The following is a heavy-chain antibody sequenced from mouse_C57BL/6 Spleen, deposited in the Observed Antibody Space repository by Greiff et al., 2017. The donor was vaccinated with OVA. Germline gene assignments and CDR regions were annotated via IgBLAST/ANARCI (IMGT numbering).Heavy chain of an antibody. CDR3: ARGGVLLRYDYFDY. CDR1: GYTFTSYW. Sequence: QVQLQQPGAELVMPGASVKLSCKASGYTFTSYWMHWVKQRPGQGLEWIGEIDPSDIYTNYNQKFKGKSTLTVDKSSSTAYMQLSSLTSEDSAVYYCARGGVLLRYDYFDYWGQGTTLTVSS. D-gene: IGHD1-1*01. V-gene: IGHV1-69*01. CDR2: IDPSDIYT. J-gene: IGHJ2*01.